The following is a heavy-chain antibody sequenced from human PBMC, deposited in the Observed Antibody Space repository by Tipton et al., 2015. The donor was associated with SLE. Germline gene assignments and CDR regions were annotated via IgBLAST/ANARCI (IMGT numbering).Heavy chain of an antibody. D-gene: IGHD6-19*01. V-gene: IGHV3-21*01. J-gene: IGHJ4*02. Sequence: SLRLSCAASAFTFSSYTMNWVRQAPGKGLEWVSSISGNGNYIYYAESMRGRFTVSRDNAKNSLYLQLNSLRHEDTAVYYCARETGSGWYYFDYWGQGTRVTVSS. CDR1: AFTFSSYT. CDR3: ARETGSGWYYFDY. CDR2: ISGNGNYI.